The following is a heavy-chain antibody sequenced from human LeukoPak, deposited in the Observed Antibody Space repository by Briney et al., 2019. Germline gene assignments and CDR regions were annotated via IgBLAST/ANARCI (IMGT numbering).Heavy chain of an antibody. Sequence: PGGSLRLSCAASGFTFSSYGMHWVRQAPGKGLEWVAVTSYDGSNKYYADSVKGRFTISRDNSKNTLYLQMNSLRAEDTAVYYCARDMYSDNWFDPWGQGTLVTVSS. V-gene: IGHV3-30*03. CDR3: ARDMYSDNWFDP. CDR2: TSYDGSNK. J-gene: IGHJ5*02. CDR1: GFTFSSYG. D-gene: IGHD6-13*01.